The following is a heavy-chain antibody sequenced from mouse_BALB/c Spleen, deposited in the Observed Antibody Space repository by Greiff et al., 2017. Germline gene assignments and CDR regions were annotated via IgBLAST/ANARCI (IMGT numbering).Heavy chain of an antibody. Sequence: QVQLQQPGAELVRPGTSVKVSCKASGYAFTNYLIEWVKQRPGQGLEWIGVINPGSGGTNYNEKFKGKATLTADKSSSTAYMQLSSLTSDDSAVYFCARRLDGYYDYWGQGTTLTVSS. D-gene: IGHD2-3*01. J-gene: IGHJ2*01. CDR2: INPGSGGT. CDR1: GYAFTNYL. V-gene: IGHV1-54*01. CDR3: ARRLDGYYDY.